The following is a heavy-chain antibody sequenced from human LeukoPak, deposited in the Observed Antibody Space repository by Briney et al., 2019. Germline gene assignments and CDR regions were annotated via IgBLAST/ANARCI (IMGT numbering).Heavy chain of an antibody. CDR2: IYSGGST. D-gene: IGHD2-15*01. V-gene: IGHV3-53*01. J-gene: IGHJ4*02. Sequence: PGGSLRLSCAASGFTVSSNYMSWVRQAPGKGLEWVSVIYSGGSTYYADSVRGRFTISRDNSKNTLYLQMNSLRAEDTAIYYCASEYCSGDSCEGGHFDCWGQGTLVTVSS. CDR1: GFTVSSNY. CDR3: ASEYCSGDSCEGGHFDC.